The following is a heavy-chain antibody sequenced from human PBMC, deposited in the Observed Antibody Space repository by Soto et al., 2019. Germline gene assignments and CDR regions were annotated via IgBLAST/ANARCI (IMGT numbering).Heavy chain of an antibody. CDR3: ARGIGISVNAMDV. V-gene: IGHV1-69*01. Sequence: QVQLVQSGAEVKKPGSSVKVSCKASGGTSSSYAINWVRQAPGQGLEWMGGIIPIFGTANYAQKLQGRVTIIADESTSTSYIELGSLRSEDSAVYSCARGIGISVNAMDVWGQGTTVTVSS. CDR2: IIPIFGTA. CDR1: GGTSSSYA. D-gene: IGHD3-3*02. J-gene: IGHJ6*02.